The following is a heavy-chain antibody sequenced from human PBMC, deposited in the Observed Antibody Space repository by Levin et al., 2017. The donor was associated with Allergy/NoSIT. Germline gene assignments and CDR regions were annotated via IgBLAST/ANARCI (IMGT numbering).Heavy chain of an antibody. V-gene: IGHV3-15*01. D-gene: IGHD1-26*01. J-gene: IGHJ4*02. CDR1: GFTFSNAW. CDR2: IKSKTDGGTT. CDR3: TTAKSWELCCIDY. Sequence: GGSLRLSCAASGFTFSNAWMSWVRQAPGKGLEWVGRIKSKTDGGTTDYAAPVKGRFTISRDDSKNTLYLQMNSLKTEDTAVYYCTTAKSWELCCIDYWGQGTLVTVSS.